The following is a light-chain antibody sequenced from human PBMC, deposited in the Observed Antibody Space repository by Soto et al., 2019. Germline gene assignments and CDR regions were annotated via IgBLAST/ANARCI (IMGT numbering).Light chain of an antibody. CDR1: QSVSSSF. CDR3: QRYNNWPLT. Sequence: IVLTQSPGTLSLSPGERATLSCRATQSVSSSFLAWYQQRPGQAPRLLIFGASNRATGIPDRFSGSGSGTDFSLTISRLEPEDCAVYYCQRYNNWPLTFGGGTKVDI. J-gene: IGKJ4*01. V-gene: IGKV3-20*01. CDR2: GAS.